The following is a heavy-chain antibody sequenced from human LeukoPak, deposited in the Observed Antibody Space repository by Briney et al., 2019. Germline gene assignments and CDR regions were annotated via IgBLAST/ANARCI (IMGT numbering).Heavy chain of an antibody. CDR1: GGTFSSYA. Sequence: ASVKVSCKASGGTFSSYAISWVRQAPGQGLEWMGGIIPIFGTANYAQKFQGRVTITADESTSTAYMELSSLRSEDTAVYYCVSDIVVVPAALDWGQGTLVTVSS. CDR2: IIPIFGTA. D-gene: IGHD2-2*01. CDR3: VSDIVVVPAALD. V-gene: IGHV1-69*13. J-gene: IGHJ4*02.